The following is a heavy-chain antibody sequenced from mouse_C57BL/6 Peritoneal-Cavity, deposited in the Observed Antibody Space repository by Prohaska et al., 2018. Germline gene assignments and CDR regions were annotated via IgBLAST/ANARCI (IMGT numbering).Heavy chain of an antibody. D-gene: IGHD2-5*01. J-gene: IGHJ2*01. CDR2: INTYSGVP. CDR1: GYTFTTYG. Sequence: IQLVQSGPELKKPGETVKISCKASGYTFTTYGMSWVKQAPGKGLKWMGWINTYSGVPTYADDFKGRFAFSLETSASTAYLQINNLKNEDTATYFCARPSYSNYIDYGGQGTTLTVSS. CDR3: ARPSYSNYIDY. V-gene: IGHV9-3*01.